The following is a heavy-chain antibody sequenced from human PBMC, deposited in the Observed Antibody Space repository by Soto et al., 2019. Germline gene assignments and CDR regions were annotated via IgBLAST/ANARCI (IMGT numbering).Heavy chain of an antibody. CDR2: VSSSGSA. CDR1: GGSISNFH. V-gene: IGHV4-4*07. J-gene: IGHJ4*01. CDR3: AREFSATQRGFDY. D-gene: IGHD6-19*01. Sequence: SETLSLTCTVSGGSISNFHWSWIRQPAGKGLEWIGRVSSSGSANYNPSLKSRVTVSVDTSKKQFSLILTSVTAADTAMYYCAREFSATQRGFDYWGHGTLVTVSS.